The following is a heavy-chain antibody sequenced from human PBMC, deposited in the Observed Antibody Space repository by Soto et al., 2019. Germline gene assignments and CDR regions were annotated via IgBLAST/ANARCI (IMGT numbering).Heavy chain of an antibody. J-gene: IGHJ4*02. CDR1: GFMFGVYW. Sequence: AGGSLRLSCEASGFMFGVYWMSWVRQAPGKGLEWVANINDDGSERNYVDSVKGRFTISRDTPNNLLFLQMNSLRDEDTAVYYCAREFYGYYTYGPGDYWGQGTLVTAPQ. CDR3: AREFYGYYTYGPGDY. CDR2: INDDGSER. V-gene: IGHV3-7*01. D-gene: IGHD3-3*01.